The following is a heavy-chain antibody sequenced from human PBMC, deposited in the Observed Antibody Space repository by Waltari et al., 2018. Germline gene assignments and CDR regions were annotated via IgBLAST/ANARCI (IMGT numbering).Heavy chain of an antibody. CDR3: ARDFAIGIEAFDV. CDR1: GGLLGSYY. V-gene: IGHV4-59*01. D-gene: IGHD2-21*01. CDR2: IYYVGST. J-gene: IGHJ3*01. Sequence: QVQLQESGPGLVKPGETLSLTCSISGGLLGSYYWSWIRQTPGKGLEWIGYIYYVGSTSYNPSLESRVSISIDTSKDQFSLRLTSVTAADTAMYYCARDFAIGIEAFDVWGRGTMVTVSS.